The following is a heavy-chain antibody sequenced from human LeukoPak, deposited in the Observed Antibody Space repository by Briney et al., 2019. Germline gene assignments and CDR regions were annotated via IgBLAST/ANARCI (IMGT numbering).Heavy chain of an antibody. D-gene: IGHD2-2*02. V-gene: IGHV3-7*01. J-gene: IGHJ6*03. CDR2: IKQDGSEK. Sequence: GGFLRLSCAASGFTFSSYWMSWVRQAPGKGLEWVANIKQDGSEKYYVDSVKGRFTISRDNAENSLYLQMNSLRAEDTAVYYCAKIYCSSTSCYTGPKSYYYYYTDVWGKGTTVTVSS. CDR1: GFTFSSYW. CDR3: AKIYCSSTSCYTGPKSYYYYYTDV.